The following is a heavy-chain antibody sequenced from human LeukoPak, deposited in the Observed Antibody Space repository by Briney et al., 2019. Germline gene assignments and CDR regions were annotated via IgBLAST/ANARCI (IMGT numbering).Heavy chain of an antibody. J-gene: IGHJ5*02. CDR3: ARAQSIAAPANWFDP. CDR2: INPNSGGT. V-gene: IGHV1-2*02. Sequence: RASVTVSCKASGYTFTGYYMHWVRQAPGQGLEWMGWINPNSGGTNYAQKFQGRVTMTRDTSISTAYMELSRLRSDDTAVYYCARAQSIAAPANWFDPWGQGTLVTVSS. D-gene: IGHD6-6*01. CDR1: GYTFTGYY.